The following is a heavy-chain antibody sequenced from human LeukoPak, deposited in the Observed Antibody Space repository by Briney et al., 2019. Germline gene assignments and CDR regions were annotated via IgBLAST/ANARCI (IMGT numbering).Heavy chain of an antibody. V-gene: IGHV3-23*01. Sequence: GGSLRLSCSASRFSLTTYPMAWVRQAAGKGLEWVSVIGPDGGGIQYVDSVKGRFTISRDTSKNTLYLQMNSLRAEDTAVYYCAKYAPPSTLLTRFFDSWGQGTLVTVSS. CDR3: AKYAPPSTLLTRFFDS. CDR1: RFSLTTYP. D-gene: IGHD2-21*02. CDR2: IGPDGGGI. J-gene: IGHJ4*02.